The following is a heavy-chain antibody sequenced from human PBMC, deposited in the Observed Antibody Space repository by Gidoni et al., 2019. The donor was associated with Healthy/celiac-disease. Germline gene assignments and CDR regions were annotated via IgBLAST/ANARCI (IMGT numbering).Heavy chain of an antibody. Sequence: QVQLQSSCPGLVKPSQTLSLTCTVSGGSISSGSSYWSWIRQPAGKGLECIGRIYTSGSTNYNPSLKSRVTISVDTSKNQLSLKLSSVTAADTAVYYCAGYGFDPWGQGTLVTVSS. CDR1: GGSISSGSSY. CDR3: AGYGFDP. CDR2: IYTSGST. V-gene: IGHV4-61*02. J-gene: IGHJ5*02. D-gene: IGHD5-18*01.